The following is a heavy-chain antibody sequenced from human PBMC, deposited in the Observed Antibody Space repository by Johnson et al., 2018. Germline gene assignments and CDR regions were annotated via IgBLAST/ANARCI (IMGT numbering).Heavy chain of an antibody. CDR2: IIPIFGTA. D-gene: IGHD2-2*01. V-gene: IGHV1-69*01. J-gene: IGHJ3*02. CDR3: ASGLMLVVPAAGGGYAVAI. CDR1: GGTFSSYA. Sequence: VQLVESGAEVKKPGSSVKVSCKASGGTFSSYAISWVRQAPGQGLEWMGGIIPIFGTANYAQKFQGRVTITADESTSTAYMELGSRSSEDTAVYSGASGLMLVVPAAGGGYAVAIWGQWTMVTVSS.